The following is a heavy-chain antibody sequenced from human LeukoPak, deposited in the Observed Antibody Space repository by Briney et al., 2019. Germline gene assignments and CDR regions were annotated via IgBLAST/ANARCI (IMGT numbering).Heavy chain of an antibody. D-gene: IGHD5-12*01. CDR3: AKDRGYNGYDDTSDH. Sequence: AGGSLRLSCEGSGFTFSSYAMTWVRQGPGRGLEWVSTISYNGGRTYYADSVRGRFTVSRDNSKNTVYVQMNSLRAEDTAVHYCAKDRGYNGYDDTSDHWGPGTLVTVSS. V-gene: IGHV3-23*01. CDR1: GFTFSSYA. J-gene: IGHJ4*02. CDR2: ISYNGGRT.